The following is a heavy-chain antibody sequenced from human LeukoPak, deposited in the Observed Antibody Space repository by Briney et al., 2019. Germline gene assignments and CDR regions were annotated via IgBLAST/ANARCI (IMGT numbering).Heavy chain of an antibody. CDR1: GFTFTSDS. Sequence: GGSLRLSCAASGFTFTSDSMNWGRQAPGKGLGWVSSISISSSDIYYADSVKGRFTISRDNAKNSLYLQMNSLRAEDTAVYYCASYGSGSYAFTLWGQGTLVTVSS. CDR3: ASYGSGSYAFTL. CDR2: ISISSSDI. V-gene: IGHV3-21*01. J-gene: IGHJ4*02. D-gene: IGHD3-10*01.